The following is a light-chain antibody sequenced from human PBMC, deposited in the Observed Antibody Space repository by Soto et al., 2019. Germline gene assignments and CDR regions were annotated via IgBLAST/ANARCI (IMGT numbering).Light chain of an antibody. Sequence: EIVLTQSPATLSLSPGERATLSCRASQSVSSQLAWYQHKPGQAPRLLIYDASNRPTGIPNRFSGSGSGTDFTLTISSLEPEDFAVYYCAQRIWPWTVGQGTKVYIK. J-gene: IGKJ1*01. CDR2: DAS. V-gene: IGKV3-11*01. CDR1: QSVSSQ. CDR3: AQRIWPWT.